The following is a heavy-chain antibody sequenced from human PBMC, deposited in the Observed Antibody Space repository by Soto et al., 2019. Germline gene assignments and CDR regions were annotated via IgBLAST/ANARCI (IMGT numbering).Heavy chain of an antibody. CDR3: AKGGASSQWFAP. CDR1: GGSISSTESY. V-gene: IGHV4-31*03. J-gene: IGHJ5*02. D-gene: IGHD2-15*01. CDR2: INYRGRT. Sequence: KPSETLSLTCSVSGGSISSTESYWSWIRQHPGKGPEWIAFINYRGRTSYNPSLRSRVTISGDTSKSQFSLNLTSVTAADTAVYYCAKGGASSQWFAPCGQGVLVTVSS.